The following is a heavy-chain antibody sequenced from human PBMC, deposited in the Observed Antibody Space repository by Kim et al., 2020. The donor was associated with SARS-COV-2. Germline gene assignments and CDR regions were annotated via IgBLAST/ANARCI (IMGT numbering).Heavy chain of an antibody. CDR1: GFTFSSYG. CDR3: ARDELVVCMVGIYFYLMDD. D-gene: IGHD1-26*01. V-gene: IGHV3-7*01. J-gene: IGHJ6*03. CDR2: IRQYGSEK. Sequence: GGSLRLSCAASGFTFSSYGMNWVRQAPGKGLEWVSNIRQYGSEKYYVDSVKGRFTISRDNAKNSLYLQMNSLRAEDTAVYYCARDELVVCMVGIYFYLMDDWGQGTTVTVSS.